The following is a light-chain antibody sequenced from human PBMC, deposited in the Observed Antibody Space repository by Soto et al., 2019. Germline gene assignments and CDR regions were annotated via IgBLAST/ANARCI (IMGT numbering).Light chain of an antibody. CDR3: QTWATGIVV. J-gene: IGLJ2*01. CDR1: SGHSSYA. CDR2: LNSDGSH. Sequence: QLVLTQSPSASASLGASVKLTCTLSSGHSSYAIAWHQQQPEKGPRYLMKLNSDGSHSKGDGIPDRFSGSSPGAERYLTISSLQSEDEADYYCQTWATGIVVFGGGTKLTVL. V-gene: IGLV4-69*01.